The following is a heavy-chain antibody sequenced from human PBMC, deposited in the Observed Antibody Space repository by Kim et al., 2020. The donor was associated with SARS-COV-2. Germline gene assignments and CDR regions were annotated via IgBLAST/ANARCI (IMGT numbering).Heavy chain of an antibody. D-gene: IGHD3-3*01. CDR1: GYTFTSYG. V-gene: IGHV1-18*01. CDR2: ISAYNGNT. J-gene: IGHJ5*02. CDR3: ARDLSGRGLGWFDP. Sequence: ASVKVSCKASGYTFTSYGISWVRQAPGQGLEWMGWISAYNGNTNYAQKLQGRVTMTTDTSTSTAYMELRSLRSDDTAVYYCARDLSGRGLGWFDPWGQGTLVTVSS.